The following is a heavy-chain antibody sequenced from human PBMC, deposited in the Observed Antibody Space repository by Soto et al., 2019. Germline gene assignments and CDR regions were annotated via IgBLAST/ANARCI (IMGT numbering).Heavy chain of an antibody. CDR2: ISYDGSNK. CDR3: AKEEWFRSHYYYYGMDV. J-gene: IGHJ6*02. D-gene: IGHD3-3*01. CDR1: GFTFSSYG. Sequence: QVQLVESGGGVVQPGRSLRLSCAASGFTFSSYGMHWVRQAPGKGLEWGAVISYDGSNKYYADSLKGRFTISRDNSKNTLYRQMDSLRAEDTAVYYCAKEEWFRSHYYYYGMDVWGQGTTVTVSS. V-gene: IGHV3-30*18.